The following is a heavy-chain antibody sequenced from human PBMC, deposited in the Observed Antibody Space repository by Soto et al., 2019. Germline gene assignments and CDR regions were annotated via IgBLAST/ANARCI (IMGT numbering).Heavy chain of an antibody. CDR3: ARVDIEGPYCSGGSCYSKGYYYYYMDV. V-gene: IGHV4-34*01. J-gene: IGHJ6*03. CDR2: INHSGST. D-gene: IGHD2-15*01. Sequence: SETLSLTCAVYGGSFSGYYWSWIRQPPGKGLEWIGEINHSGSTNYNPSLKSRVTISVDTSKNQFSLKLSSVTAADTAVYYCARVDIEGPYCSGGSCYSKGYYYYYMDVWGKGTTVTVSS. CDR1: GGSFSGYY.